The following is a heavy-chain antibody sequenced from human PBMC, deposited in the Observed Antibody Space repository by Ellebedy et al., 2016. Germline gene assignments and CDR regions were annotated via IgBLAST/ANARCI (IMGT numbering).Heavy chain of an antibody. CDR1: RFTVSNNY. CDR3: ARDRGVERYGDGFDS. J-gene: IGHJ4*02. CDR2: IYTGGGT. V-gene: IGHV3-66*01. D-gene: IGHD4-17*01. Sequence: GESLKISCAASRFTVSNNYMSWVRQAPGKGLEWVSVIYTGGGTYYTDSVKGRFSISRDNSKNTLYLQMNSLRAEDTAVYYCARDRGVERYGDGFDSWGQGTLVTVSS.